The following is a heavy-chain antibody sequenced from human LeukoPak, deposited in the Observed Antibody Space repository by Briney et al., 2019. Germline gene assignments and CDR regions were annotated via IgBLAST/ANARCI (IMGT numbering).Heavy chain of an antibody. CDR2: ISGDGGST. D-gene: IGHD2-2*02. Sequence: AGGSLRLSCAASGFTLTSYAMNWVRQTPGKGLEWVSVISGDGGSTFYADSVNGRFTISRDNSKNTLFLQMNSPRADDTALYYCAKGTATSCYTGFDYWGQGTLVTVSS. V-gene: IGHV3-23*01. CDR3: AKGTATSCYTGFDY. J-gene: IGHJ4*02. CDR1: GFTLTSYA.